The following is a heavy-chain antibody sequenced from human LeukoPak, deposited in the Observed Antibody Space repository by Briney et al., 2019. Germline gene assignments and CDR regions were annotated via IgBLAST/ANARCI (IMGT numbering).Heavy chain of an antibody. CDR1: GFTFSSYG. CDR3: AKDRRYSSSWYGDAGAFDY. V-gene: IGHV3-30*18. Sequence: PGGSLRLFCAASGFTFSSYGMHWVRQAPGKGLEGVAVISYDGSNKYYADSVKGRFTISRDNSKNTLYLQMNSLRAEDTAVYYCAKDRRYSSSWYGDAGAFDYWGQGTLVTVSS. D-gene: IGHD6-13*01. J-gene: IGHJ4*02. CDR2: ISYDGSNK.